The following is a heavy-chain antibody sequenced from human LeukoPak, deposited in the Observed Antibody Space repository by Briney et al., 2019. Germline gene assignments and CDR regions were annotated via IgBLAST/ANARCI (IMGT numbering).Heavy chain of an antibody. CDR3: LSAVGPSEY. CDR2: INSDGSDT. Sequence: GSLRLSCAASGFTFSRYWIHWVRQAPGKGLVWVSRINSDGSDTVYADSVRGRFTISRDNAKNTLYLQMNSLRADDTAVYYCLSAVGPSEYWGQGTLVTVSS. D-gene: IGHD1-26*01. CDR1: GFTFSRYW. V-gene: IGHV3-74*01. J-gene: IGHJ4*02.